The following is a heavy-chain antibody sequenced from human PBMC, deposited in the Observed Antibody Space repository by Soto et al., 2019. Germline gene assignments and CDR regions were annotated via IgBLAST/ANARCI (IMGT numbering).Heavy chain of an antibody. V-gene: IGHV4-59*01. J-gene: IGHJ4*02. D-gene: IGHD2-21*01. CDR1: GGSISGSY. CDR2: VYYTGST. Sequence: PSETLSLTCSVSGGSISGSYWSWIRQSPGKGLEWLGYVYYTGSTNYSPSLRSRVSISVDTSKNEFSLRLSSVTAADTAVYFCARSVAVPCAHIDYWGQGXQVTVYS. CDR3: ARSVAVPCAHIDY.